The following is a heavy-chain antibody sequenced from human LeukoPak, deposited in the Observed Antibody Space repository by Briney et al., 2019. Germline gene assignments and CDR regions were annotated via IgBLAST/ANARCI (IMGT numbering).Heavy chain of an antibody. CDR3: ARVYGPSSSAGLYFDY. V-gene: IGHV4-61*08. CDR1: GGSISSGGYY. CDR2: IYYSGST. D-gene: IGHD6-6*01. Sequence: PSETLSLTCTVSGGSISSGGYYWSWIRQPPGKGLEWIGYIYYSGSTNYNPSLKSRVTISVDTSKNQFSLKLSSVTAADTAVYYCARVYGPSSSAGLYFDYWGQGTLVTVSS. J-gene: IGHJ4*02.